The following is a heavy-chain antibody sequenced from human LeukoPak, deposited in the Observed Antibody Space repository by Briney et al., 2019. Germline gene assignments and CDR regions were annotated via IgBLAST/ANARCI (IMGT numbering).Heavy chain of an antibody. J-gene: IGHJ4*02. D-gene: IGHD5-24*01. CDR2: IRYDGSNK. CDR3: AKDGGGWLQLSFDY. Sequence: GGSLRLSCAASGFTFSSYWMSWVRQAPGKGLEWVAFIRYDGSNKYYADSVKGRFTISRDNSKNTLFLQMNSLRAEDTAVYYCAKDGGGWLQLSFDYWGQGTLVTVSS. CDR1: GFTFSSYW. V-gene: IGHV3-30*02.